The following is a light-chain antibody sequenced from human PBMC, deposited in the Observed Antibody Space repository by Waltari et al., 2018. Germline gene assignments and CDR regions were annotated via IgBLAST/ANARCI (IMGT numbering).Light chain of an antibody. V-gene: IGLV2-23*02. CDR3: SSYISSTSVI. CDR2: EVN. Sequence: QSALTQPASVSGSPGQSITISCTGTRSDVGNYNLVSWYQQHPCKAPKLMISEVNKRPSGVSNRFSGSKSGNTASLTISGLQSEDEASYFCSSYISSTSVIFGGGTKLTVL. CDR1: RSDVGNYNL. J-gene: IGLJ2*01.